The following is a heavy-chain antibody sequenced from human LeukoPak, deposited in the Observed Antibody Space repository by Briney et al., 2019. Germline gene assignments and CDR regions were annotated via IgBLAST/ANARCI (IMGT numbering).Heavy chain of an antibody. J-gene: IGHJ4*02. CDR2: IYSGGST. CDR3: ARARDSSGYSMYYFDY. D-gene: IGHD3-22*01. CDR1: GFTFSSCA. Sequence: GGSLRLSCAASGFTFSSCAMNWVRQAPGKGLEWVSVIYSGGSTYYADSVKGRFTISRDNSKNTLYLQMNSLRAEDTAVYYCARARDSSGYSMYYFDYWGQGTLVTVSS. V-gene: IGHV3-53*01.